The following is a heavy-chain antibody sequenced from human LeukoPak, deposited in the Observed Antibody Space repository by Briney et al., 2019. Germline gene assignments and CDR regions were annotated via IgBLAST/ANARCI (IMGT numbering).Heavy chain of an antibody. Sequence: GASVKVSCKASGYTFTGYYMHWVRQAPGQGLEWMGWINPNSGGTNYAQKFQGRVTMTRDTSISTAYTELSRLRSDDTAVYYCARGAMVRRVTSQDAFDIWGQGTMVTVSS. CDR3: ARGAMVRRVTSQDAFDI. CDR1: GYTFTGYY. J-gene: IGHJ3*02. V-gene: IGHV1-2*02. CDR2: INPNSGGT. D-gene: IGHD3-10*01.